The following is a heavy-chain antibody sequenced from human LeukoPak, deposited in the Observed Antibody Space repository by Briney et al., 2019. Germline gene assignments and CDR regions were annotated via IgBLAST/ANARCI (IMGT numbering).Heavy chain of an antibody. Sequence: PGGSLRLSCAASGFTFSSYSMNWVRQAPGKGLEWVSSISSSSSYIYCADSVKGRFTISRDNAKNSLYLQMNSLRAEDTAVYYCARDYSSSSRAGWFDPWGQGTLVTVSS. CDR1: GFTFSSYS. CDR3: ARDYSSSSRAGWFDP. CDR2: ISSSSSYI. J-gene: IGHJ5*02. D-gene: IGHD6-6*01. V-gene: IGHV3-21*01.